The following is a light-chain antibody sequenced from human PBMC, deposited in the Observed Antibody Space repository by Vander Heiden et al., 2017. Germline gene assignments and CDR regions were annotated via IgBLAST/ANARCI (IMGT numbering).Light chain of an antibody. CDR1: SSDVGDYDY. V-gene: IGLV2-11*01. Sequence: QSALTQPRSVSGSPGQSVTISCTGTSSDVGDYDYVSWYQQRPGKAPKLMIYDVTKRPSGVPVRFSGSKSGNTASLSISGLQAEDEADYYCSSYAGSYSYVFGSGTKVTVL. CDR2: DVT. J-gene: IGLJ1*01. CDR3: SSYAGSYSYV.